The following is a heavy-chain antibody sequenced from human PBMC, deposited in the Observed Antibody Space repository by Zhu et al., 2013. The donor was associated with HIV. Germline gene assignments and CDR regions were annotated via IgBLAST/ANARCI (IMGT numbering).Heavy chain of an antibody. V-gene: IGHV1-46*01. J-gene: IGHJ4*02. CDR1: GYSFTSYY. CDR2: IDPSGDNT. CDR3: ARIGSGQG. Sequence: QVQLVQSGAEVKKPGASVKVSCKGSGYSFTSYYMHWVRQAPGQGLEWVGIIDPSGDNTSYAQKFQSRVTMTRDTSTSTVYMGLSSLRSEDTAVYYCARIGSGQGWGQGTLVTVSS. D-gene: IGHD6-19*01.